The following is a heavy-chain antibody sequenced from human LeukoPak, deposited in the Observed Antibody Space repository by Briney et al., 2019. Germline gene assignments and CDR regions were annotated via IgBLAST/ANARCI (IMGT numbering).Heavy chain of an antibody. Sequence: AEPLSLTCTVSGGSISPYFWSWIRQPAGKGLEWIGYIYDSGGTNYNPSLKRRVTISVDTSTNQFSLKLSSVTAADTAVYYCARDLVGYCSGGSCYSLDYYYYYMDVWGKGTTVTVSS. CDR2: IYDSGGT. V-gene: IGHV4-59*01. CDR3: ARDLVGYCSGGSCYSLDYYYYYMDV. CDR1: GGSISPYF. J-gene: IGHJ6*03. D-gene: IGHD2-15*01.